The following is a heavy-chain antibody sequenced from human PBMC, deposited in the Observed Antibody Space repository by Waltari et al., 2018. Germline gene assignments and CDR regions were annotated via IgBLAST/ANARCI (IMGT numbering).Heavy chain of an antibody. D-gene: IGHD7-27*01. CDR1: GFIFSSYE. CDR2: INSRGVTI. V-gene: IGHV3-48*03. Sequence: EVQLVESGEGLAQPGGSLRLSCAASGFIFSSYEMSWVRQAPGKGLEWVSYINSRGVTINYADSVKGRFTISRDNAKNSLYLQMNSLRPEDTAVYYCARVDPLGGTDFWGQGTTVTVSS. CDR3: ARVDPLGGTDF. J-gene: IGHJ6*02.